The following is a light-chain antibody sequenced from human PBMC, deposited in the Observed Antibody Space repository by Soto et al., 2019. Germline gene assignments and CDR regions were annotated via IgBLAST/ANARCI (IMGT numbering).Light chain of an antibody. J-gene: IGKJ1*01. V-gene: IGKV1-9*01. CDR3: HQYDSWT. CDR2: ATS. CDR1: QGISNY. Sequence: DIQLTQSPSFLSASVGDRVTITCRASQGISNYLAWYQQKPGKAPKFLIYATSTLQSGVPSRFSGSGSGTEFTLTISSLQPEDFAVYYCHQYDSWTFGQGTKVDIK.